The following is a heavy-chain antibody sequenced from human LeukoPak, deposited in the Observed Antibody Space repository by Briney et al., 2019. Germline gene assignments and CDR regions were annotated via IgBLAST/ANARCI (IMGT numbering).Heavy chain of an antibody. V-gene: IGHV4-59*01. CDR1: GGSISSYY. J-gene: IGHJ6*02. CDR3: ARDSVMAALTDGMDV. Sequence: SETLSLTCTVSGGSISSYYWSWIRQPPGKGLEWIGYIYYSGSTNYNPSLKSRVTISVDTSKNQFSLKLSSVTVADTAVYYCARDSVMAALTDGMDVWGQGTTVTVSS. CDR2: IYYSGST.